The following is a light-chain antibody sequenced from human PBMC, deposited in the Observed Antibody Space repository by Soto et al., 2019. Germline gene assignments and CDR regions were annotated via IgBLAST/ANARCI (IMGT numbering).Light chain of an antibody. Sequence: EIVLTQSPGTLSLSPGARAPLSCRARQSVSSNYLAWYHQKPGQAPRLLIYDASHRATGVPARFSGSGSGTDFTLTISGLEPEDFAVYSCQQRSDWPITFGQGTRLEIK. CDR1: QSVSSNY. CDR2: DAS. J-gene: IGKJ5*01. CDR3: QQRSDWPIT. V-gene: IGKV3-11*01.